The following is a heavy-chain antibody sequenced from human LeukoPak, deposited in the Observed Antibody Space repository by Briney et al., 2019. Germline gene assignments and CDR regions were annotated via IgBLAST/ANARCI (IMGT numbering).Heavy chain of an antibody. CDR1: GFTFSSYA. D-gene: IGHD3-22*01. J-gene: IGHJ4*02. CDR3: AKARSVGFRYDSSGYYPPGEYYFDY. V-gene: IGHV3-23*01. Sequence: GSLRLSCAASGFTFSSYAMSWVRQAPGKGLEWVSAISGSGGSTYYADSVKGRFTISRDNSKNTPYLQMNSLRAEDTAVYYCAKARSVGFRYDSSGYYPPGEYYFDYWGQGTLVTVSS. CDR2: ISGSGGST.